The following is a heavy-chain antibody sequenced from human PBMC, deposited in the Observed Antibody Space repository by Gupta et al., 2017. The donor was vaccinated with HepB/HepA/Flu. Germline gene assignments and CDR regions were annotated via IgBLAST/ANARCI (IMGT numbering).Heavy chain of an antibody. CDR3: ARGTYYYDSSVWGGDAFDI. V-gene: IGHV1-8*01. CDR1: GYTFTSYD. Sequence: QVQLVQSGAEVKKPGSSVKVSCKASGYTFTSYDINWVRQATGQGLEWMGWMNPNSGNTGYAQKFQGRVTMTRNTSISTAYRGLSSLRSEDTAVYYCARGTYYYDSSVWGGDAFDIWGQGTMVTVSS. CDR2: MNPNSGNT. D-gene: IGHD3-22*01. J-gene: IGHJ3*02.